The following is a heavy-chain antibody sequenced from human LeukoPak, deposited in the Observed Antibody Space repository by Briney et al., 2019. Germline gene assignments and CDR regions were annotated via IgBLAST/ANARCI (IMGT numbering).Heavy chain of an antibody. Sequence: GGSLRLSCAASGFTFSNSAMSWVRQAPGKGLEWVSSITGNALNTYQTDFIKGRFTISRDDSKNTLYLHLSSLRVEDTAVYYCAKLQDFYDNSGYSYFDNWGQGTLVTVSS. J-gene: IGHJ4*02. V-gene: IGHV3-23*01. D-gene: IGHD3-22*01. CDR2: ITGNALNT. CDR1: GFTFSNSA. CDR3: AKLQDFYDNSGYSYFDN.